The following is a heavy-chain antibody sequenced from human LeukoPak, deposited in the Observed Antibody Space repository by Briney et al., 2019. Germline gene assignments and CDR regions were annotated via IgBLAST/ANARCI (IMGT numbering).Heavy chain of an antibody. J-gene: IGHJ6*02. CDR2: ISAYNGNT. CDR1: GYTFTSYG. Sequence: ASVTVSCKASGYTFTSYGITWVRQAPGQGLEWMGWISAYNGNTNYAQKLQGRVTMTTDTSTSTVYMELRSLTSDDTAVYYCASSTGEAAHSYYYYGMDVWGLGTTVTVSS. CDR3: ASSTGEAAHSYYYYGMDV. V-gene: IGHV1-18*01. D-gene: IGHD6-6*01.